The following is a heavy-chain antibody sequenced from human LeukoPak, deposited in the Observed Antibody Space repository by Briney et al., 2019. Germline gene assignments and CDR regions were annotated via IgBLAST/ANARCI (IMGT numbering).Heavy chain of an antibody. CDR1: GFTFYNYA. J-gene: IGHJ4*02. CDR2: INSGSTYT. CDR3: ARSLTTLTYEGY. Sequence: GGSLRLSCVASGFTFYNYAMSWVRQAPGKGLEWVSSINSGSTYTYYTESVKGRFTVSRDNAKNSLFLQMNSLRAEDTAIYYCARSLTTLTYEGYWGQGTLVTVSS. V-gene: IGHV3-21*01. D-gene: IGHD1-1*01.